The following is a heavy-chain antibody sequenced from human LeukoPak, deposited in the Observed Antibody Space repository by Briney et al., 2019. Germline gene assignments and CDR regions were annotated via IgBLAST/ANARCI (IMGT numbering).Heavy chain of an antibody. D-gene: IGHD3-10*01. CDR3: AKEDRVRNWFDP. CDR1: GITLSNYG. Sequence: GGSLRLSCAVSGITLSNYGMSWVRQAPGKGLEWVSAISGSGGSTYYADSVKGRFTISRDNSKNTLYLQMNSLRAEDTVVYYCAKEDRVRNWFDPWGQGTLVTVSS. J-gene: IGHJ5*02. CDR2: ISGSGGST. V-gene: IGHV3-23*01.